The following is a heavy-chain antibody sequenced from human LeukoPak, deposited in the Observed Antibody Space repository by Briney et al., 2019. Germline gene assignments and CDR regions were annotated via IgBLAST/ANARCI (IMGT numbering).Heavy chain of an antibody. J-gene: IGHJ6*02. V-gene: IGHV3-21*01. Sequence: PGGSLRLSCAASGFTFSSYSMNWVRQAPGKGLEWVSSISSSSSYIYYADSVKGRFTISRDNAKNSLYLQMNSLRAEDTAVYYCARDLGYCSSTSCYVYHYYGMDVWGQGTTVTVSS. D-gene: IGHD2-2*01. CDR1: GFTFSSYS. CDR2: ISSSSSYI. CDR3: ARDLGYCSSTSCYVYHYYGMDV.